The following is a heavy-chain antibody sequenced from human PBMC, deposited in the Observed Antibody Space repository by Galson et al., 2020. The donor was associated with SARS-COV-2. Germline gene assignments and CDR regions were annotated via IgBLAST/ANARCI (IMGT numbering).Heavy chain of an antibody. V-gene: IGHV6-1*01. J-gene: IGHJ4*02. Sequence: SQTLSVTCAISGDSVSSNSAAWNWIRQSPSRGLEWLGRTYYRSKWYNDYAVSVKSRITINPDTSKNQFSPQLNSVTPEDTAVYYCARGLVLVVSYYFDYWGQGTLVTVSS. CDR3: ARGLVLVVSYYFDY. CDR1: GDSVSSNSAA. CDR2: TYYRSKWYN. D-gene: IGHD2-15*01.